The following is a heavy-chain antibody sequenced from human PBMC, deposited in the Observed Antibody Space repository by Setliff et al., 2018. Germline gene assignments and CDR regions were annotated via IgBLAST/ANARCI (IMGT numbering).Heavy chain of an antibody. CDR1: GYTFSNYG. CDR3: SRLVRYCSKTTCQTASGAEL. J-gene: IGHJ4*02. CDR2: ISGYSGNT. D-gene: IGHD2-8*01. V-gene: IGHV1-18*01. Sequence: KVSCKASGYTFSNYGITWVRQAPGQGLEWMGWISGYSGNTNYAPKLQGRVTMTTDASTSTAYMELRGLTSDDTAVYYCSRLVRYCSKTTCQTASGAELWGQGTLVTVSS.